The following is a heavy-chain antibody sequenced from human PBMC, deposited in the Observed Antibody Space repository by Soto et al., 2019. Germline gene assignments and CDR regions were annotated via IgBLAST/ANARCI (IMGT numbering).Heavy chain of an antibody. D-gene: IGHD2-8*02. Sequence: EVQLVESGGGLVQPGGSLRLSCAASGFTFSNYWMTWVRQAPGKGLEWVANIKQDGGEKYYLDSVKGRFTISRDNAKNSLYLQMNSLRTEDTAVYYCARETDFLPNLRYCNSPTCDEDYWGHGALVTVSS. J-gene: IGHJ4*01. CDR3: ARETDFLPNLRYCNSPTCDEDY. V-gene: IGHV3-7*01. CDR1: GFTFSNYW. CDR2: IKQDGGEK.